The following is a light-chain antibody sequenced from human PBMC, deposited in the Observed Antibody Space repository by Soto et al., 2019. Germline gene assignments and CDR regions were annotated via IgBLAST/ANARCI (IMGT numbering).Light chain of an antibody. CDR3: QSYDSSLSAYV. CDR1: SSNIGTVYD. CDR2: DNS. V-gene: IGLV1-40*01. Sequence: QSVLTQPTSVSGAPGQRVTISCTGSSSNIGTVYDVHWYQQLPGTAPKLLIYDNSHRPSGVPDRFSGSKSGTSASLAITGLQAEDEADYYCQSYDSSLSAYVFGTGTKVTVL. J-gene: IGLJ1*01.